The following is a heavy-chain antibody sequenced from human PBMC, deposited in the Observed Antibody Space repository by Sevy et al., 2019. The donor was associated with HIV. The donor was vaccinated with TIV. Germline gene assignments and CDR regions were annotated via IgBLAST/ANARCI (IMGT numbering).Heavy chain of an antibody. CDR2: FVPEDGEI. Sequence: ASVKVSCKVPRYTLSEVSMHWVRQAPGKGLEWMGGFVPEDGEIVYAQKFQGRVTVAEDTLTDTAYLQVTKLRSEDTATYFCVIGDTPRLTGSGTRLKDQSLNYFEFWGQGTLVTVSS. J-gene: IGHJ4*02. CDR1: RYTLSEVS. V-gene: IGHV1-24*01. D-gene: IGHD3-10*01. CDR3: VIGDTPRLTGSGTRLKDQSLNYFEF.